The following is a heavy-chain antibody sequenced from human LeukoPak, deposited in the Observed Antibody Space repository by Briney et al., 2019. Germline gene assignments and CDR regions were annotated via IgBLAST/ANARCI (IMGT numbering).Heavy chain of an antibody. V-gene: IGHV3-33*01. J-gene: IGHJ5*02. CDR2: IWYDGSNE. CDR3: ARGGIVPAAISNWFDP. D-gene: IGHD2-2*01. Sequence: GGSLRLSCAASGFTFSHYGMHWVRQAPGKGLEWVAVIWYDGSNEYYADSVKGQFTISRDNSKNTLYLQMNSLRAEDTAVYYCARGGIVPAAISNWFDPWGQGTLVTVSS. CDR1: GFTFSHYG.